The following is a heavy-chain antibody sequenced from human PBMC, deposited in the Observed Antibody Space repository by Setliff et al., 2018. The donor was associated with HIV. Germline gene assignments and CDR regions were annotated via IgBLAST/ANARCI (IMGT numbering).Heavy chain of an antibody. V-gene: IGHV4-4*08. J-gene: IGHJ6*03. Sequence: SETLSLTCTVSGGSISSYYWSWIRQPPGKGLEWIGYIYTSGSTNYNPSLKSRVTISVDTSKNQFSLKLSSVTAADTAVYYCARVNYDSSGYLYYYYYYMDVWGKGTTVTGS. CDR1: GGSISSYY. CDR3: ARVNYDSSGYLYYYYYYMDV. D-gene: IGHD3-22*01. CDR2: IYTSGST.